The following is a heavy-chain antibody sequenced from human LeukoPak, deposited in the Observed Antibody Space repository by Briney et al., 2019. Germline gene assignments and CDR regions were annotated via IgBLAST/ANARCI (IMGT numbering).Heavy chain of an antibody. J-gene: IGHJ3*02. D-gene: IGHD6-13*01. CDR1: GFTFSSYW. CDR2: IKQDGSEK. CDR3: ARDLQQQLLLVSAADDAFDI. V-gene: IGHV3-7*01. Sequence: GGSLRLSCAASGFTFSSYWMSWVRQAPGKGLEWVANIKQDGSEKYYVDSVKGRFTISRDNAKNSLYLQMNSLRAEDTAVYYCARDLQQQLLLVSAADDAFDIWGQGTMATVSS.